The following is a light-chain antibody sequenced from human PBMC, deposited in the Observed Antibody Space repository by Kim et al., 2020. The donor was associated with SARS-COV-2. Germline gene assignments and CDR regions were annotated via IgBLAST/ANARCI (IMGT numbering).Light chain of an antibody. V-gene: IGLV5-45*03. J-gene: IGLJ3*02. CDR2: YKSDSDK. CDR1: SGINVGTSR. Sequence: QPVLTQPSSLSASPGASASLTCTLRSGINVGTSRIFWYQQKPGSPPQYLLKYKSDSDKQLGSGVPSRFSGSKDASANAGILLISGLQSEDEADYYCMIWHSSAWVFGGGTQLTVL. CDR3: MIWHSSAWV.